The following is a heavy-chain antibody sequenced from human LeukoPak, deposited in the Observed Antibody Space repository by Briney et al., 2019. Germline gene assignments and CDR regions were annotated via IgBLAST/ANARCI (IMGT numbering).Heavy chain of an antibody. Sequence: SETLSLTCTVSGGSISSSSYYWGWIRQPPGKGLEWIGSIYYSGSTYYNPSLKSRVTISVDKSKNQFSLKLSSVTAADTAVYYCARAHSSGWYDASWFDPWGQGTLVTVSS. J-gene: IGHJ5*02. D-gene: IGHD6-19*01. CDR2: IYYSGST. V-gene: IGHV4-39*07. CDR3: ARAHSSGWYDASWFDP. CDR1: GGSISSSSYY.